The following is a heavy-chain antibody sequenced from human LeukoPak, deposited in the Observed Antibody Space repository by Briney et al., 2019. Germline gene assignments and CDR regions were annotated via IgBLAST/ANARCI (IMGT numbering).Heavy chain of an antibody. Sequence: GASVKVSCNISGYTLTDFSMHWVRHAPGKGLEWMGGFNREDDEPIYAPHFRGRVTVTEDTSTDTAYMELSSLRSEDTAVYYCATLDSYYDNSGRPLIPDWGQGTLVTVSS. CDR1: GYTLTDFS. D-gene: IGHD3-22*01. CDR2: FNREDDEP. J-gene: IGHJ4*02. CDR3: ATLDSYYDNSGRPLIPD. V-gene: IGHV1-24*01.